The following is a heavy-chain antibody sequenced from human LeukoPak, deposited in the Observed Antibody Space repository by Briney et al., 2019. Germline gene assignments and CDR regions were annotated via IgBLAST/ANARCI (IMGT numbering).Heavy chain of an antibody. Sequence: GESLRLSRETSGFTFRNYGMSWVRQAPGKGLEWVSSTSGDGGETFYAESVKGRSTISRDNSKNTLYLQMNSLRAEDTAIYYCAKKAVSSSWTYFDYWGQGALVTVSS. V-gene: IGHV3-23*01. CDR2: TSGDGGET. CDR1: GFTFRNYG. D-gene: IGHD6-13*01. J-gene: IGHJ4*02. CDR3: AKKAVSSSWTYFDY.